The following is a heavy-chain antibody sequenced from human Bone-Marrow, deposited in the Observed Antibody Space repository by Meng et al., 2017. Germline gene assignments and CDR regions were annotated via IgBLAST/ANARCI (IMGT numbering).Heavy chain of an antibody. V-gene: IGHV3-33*01. D-gene: IGHD6-13*01. CDR1: GFTFSSYG. CDR2: IWYDGSNK. J-gene: IGHJ4*02. Sequence: GGSLRLSCAASGFTFSSYGMHWVRQAPGKGLEWVAVIWYDGSNKYYADSVKGRFTISRDNSKNTLYLQMNSLRAEDTAVYYCARDIAAAGIFYWGQGTLVTVSS. CDR3: ARDIAAAGIFY.